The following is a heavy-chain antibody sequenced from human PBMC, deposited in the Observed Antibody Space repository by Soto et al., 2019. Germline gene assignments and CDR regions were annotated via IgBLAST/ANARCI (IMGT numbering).Heavy chain of an antibody. CDR2: ISYDGSNK. D-gene: IGHD6-6*01. CDR3: AKERRQLVRDDWFDP. J-gene: IGHJ5*02. V-gene: IGHV3-30*18. Sequence: GGSLRLSCAASGFTFSSYGMHWVRQAPGKGLEWVAVISYDGSNKYYADSVKGRFTISRDNSKNTLYLQMKSLRAEDTAVYYCAKERRQLVRDDWFDPWGQGALVTVSS. CDR1: GFTFSSYG.